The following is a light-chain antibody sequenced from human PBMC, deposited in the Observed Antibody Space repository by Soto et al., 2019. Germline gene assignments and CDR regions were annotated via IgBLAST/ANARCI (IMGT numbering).Light chain of an antibody. CDR2: DAS. Sequence: EIQMTQSPSSLSPSVGDRVTITCQASQDSSYYLNWYQQTAGKAPKLLIYDASNLETGVPSRFSGSGSGTYFTFTISGLRPEDIATYYCQQDDSLPLSFGPGTKVAIK. J-gene: IGKJ3*01. CDR3: QQDDSLPLS. CDR1: QDSSYY. V-gene: IGKV1-33*01.